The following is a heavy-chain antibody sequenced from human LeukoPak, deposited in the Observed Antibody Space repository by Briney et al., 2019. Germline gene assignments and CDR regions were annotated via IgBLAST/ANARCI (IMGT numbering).Heavy chain of an antibody. CDR3: AKDSGSSGWYSRNFDY. Sequence: GGSLRLSCAAAGFTFDGYAMHWVRQAPGEGLEWGSLIILDGGSTYYADSVRGGLTISRDNGKNCLYLQMNSLRAEDTALYYCAKDSGSSGWYSRNFDYWGQGTLVTVSS. D-gene: IGHD6-19*01. CDR2: IILDGGST. J-gene: IGHJ4*02. V-gene: IGHV3-43D*03. CDR1: GFTFDGYA.